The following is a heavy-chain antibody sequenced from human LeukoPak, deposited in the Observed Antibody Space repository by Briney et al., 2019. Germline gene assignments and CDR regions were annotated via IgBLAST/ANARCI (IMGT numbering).Heavy chain of an antibody. CDR1: GFTFSSYA. Sequence: GGSLRLSCAASGFTFSSYAMSWVRQAPGKGLEWVSAISGSGGSTYYADSAKGRFTISRDNSKNTLYLQMNSLRAEDTAVYYCAKEDSSGYYVGMYYFDYWGQGTLVTVSS. D-gene: IGHD3-22*01. CDR2: ISGSGGST. CDR3: AKEDSSGYYVGMYYFDY. V-gene: IGHV3-23*01. J-gene: IGHJ4*02.